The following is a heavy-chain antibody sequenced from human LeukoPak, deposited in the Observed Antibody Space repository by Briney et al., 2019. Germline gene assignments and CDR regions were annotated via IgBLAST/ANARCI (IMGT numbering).Heavy chain of an antibody. CDR1: GGSISSYY. V-gene: IGHV4-59*01. CDR2: IYYSGST. D-gene: IGHD3-22*01. Sequence: PSETLSLTCTVSGGSISSYYWSWIRQPPGKGLEWIGYIYYSGSTNYNPSLKSRVTISVDTSKNQFSLKLSSVTAADTAVYYCARAKHYYDSSGYYQPYYFDYWGQGTLVTVSS. J-gene: IGHJ4*02. CDR3: ARAKHYYDSSGYYQPYYFDY.